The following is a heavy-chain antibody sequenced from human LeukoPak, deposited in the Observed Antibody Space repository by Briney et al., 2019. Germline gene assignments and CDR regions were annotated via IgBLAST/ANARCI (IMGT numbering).Heavy chain of an antibody. CDR3: ARRDDSSGYHKIFDY. J-gene: IGHJ4*02. V-gene: IGHV4-61*02. CDR2: IYTSGST. CDR1: GGSISSGSYY. D-gene: IGHD3-22*01. Sequence: PSETLSLTCTVSGGSISSGSYYWSWIRQPAGKGLEWIGRIYTSGSTHYNPSLKSRVTISVDTSKNQFSLKLSSVTAADTAVYYCARRDDSSGYHKIFDYWGPGTLVTVSS.